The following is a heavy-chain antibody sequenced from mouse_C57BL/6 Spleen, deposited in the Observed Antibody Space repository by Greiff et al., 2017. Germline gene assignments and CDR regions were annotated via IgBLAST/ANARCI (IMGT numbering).Heavy chain of an antibody. CDR2: ISDGGSYT. J-gene: IGHJ2*01. D-gene: IGHD3-2*02. Sequence: EVQVVESGGGLVMPGGSLKLSCAASGFTFSSYSMSWVRQTPEKGLEWVATISDGGSYTYYPDNVKGRFTISRDNAKNNLYLQMSHLKSEDTAMYYCARERLYYFDYWGQGTTLTVSS. CDR3: ARERLYYFDY. V-gene: IGHV5-4*01. CDR1: GFTFSSYS.